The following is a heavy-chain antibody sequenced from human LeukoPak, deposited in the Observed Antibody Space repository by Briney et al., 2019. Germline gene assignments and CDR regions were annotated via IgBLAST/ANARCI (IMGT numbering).Heavy chain of an antibody. D-gene: IGHD2-2*01. Sequence: SQTLSLTCTVSGGSISSGSYYWGWIRHPAGRGLEWIGRIYTSGSTNYNPSLKSRVTMSVDTSKHQFSLKLSSVTAADTAVYYCARDRYCSSTSCYSAFDYWGQGTLVTVS. CDR2: IYTSGST. CDR3: ARDRYCSSTSCYSAFDY. V-gene: IGHV4-61*02. CDR1: GGSISSGSYY. J-gene: IGHJ4*02.